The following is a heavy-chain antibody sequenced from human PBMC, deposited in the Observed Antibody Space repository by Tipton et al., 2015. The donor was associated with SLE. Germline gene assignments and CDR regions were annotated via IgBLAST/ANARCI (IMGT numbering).Heavy chain of an antibody. V-gene: IGHV4-59*06. D-gene: IGHD2-21*01. CDR3: ARCDCSQWDEL. Sequence: TLSLTCTVSGGSISSYYWSWIRQPPGKGLEWIGYIYDTGSSSYNPSLRSQLTMSVDTSKNQFSLRLSSVTAADTAVYYCARCDCSQWDELWGQGTLVTVSS. CDR2: IYDTGSS. J-gene: IGHJ4*02. CDR1: GGSISSYY.